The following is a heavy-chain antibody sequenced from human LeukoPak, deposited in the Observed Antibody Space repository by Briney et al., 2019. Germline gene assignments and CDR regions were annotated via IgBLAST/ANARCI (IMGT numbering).Heavy chain of an antibody. Sequence: GGSLRLSCAASGFTFSDFHMSWIRQAPGKGLEWVSYISGSAGTTYYAAPVNGRFTSSRDNAKNSLYLQMNSLRAEDTAVYYCAREGSSSWFVNSWGQGTLVTVSS. CDR2: ISGSAGTT. D-gene: IGHD6-13*01. J-gene: IGHJ4*02. CDR3: AREGSSSWFVNS. CDR1: GFTFSDFH. V-gene: IGHV3-11*01.